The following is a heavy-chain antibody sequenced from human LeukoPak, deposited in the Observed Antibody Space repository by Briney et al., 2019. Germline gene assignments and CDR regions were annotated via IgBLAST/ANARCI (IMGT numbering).Heavy chain of an antibody. D-gene: IGHD4-17*01. CDR3: ARSSYGDTGYFQH. J-gene: IGHJ1*01. CDR1: GGSISSYY. V-gene: IGHV4-59*06. Sequence: SETLSLTCTVSGGSISSYYWSWIRQPPGKGLEWIGYIYYSGSTYYNPSLKSRVTISVDTSKNQFSLKLSSVTAADTAVYYCARSSYGDTGYFQHWGQGTLVTVSS. CDR2: IYYSGST.